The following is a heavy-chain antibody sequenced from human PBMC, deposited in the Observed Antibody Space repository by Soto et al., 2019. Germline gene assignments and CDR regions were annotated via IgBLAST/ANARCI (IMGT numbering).Heavy chain of an antibody. D-gene: IGHD3-3*01. CDR1: GFTFSSYA. CDR3: AKEIDFWCGHPIYFDY. J-gene: IGHJ4*02. Sequence: GGSLRLSCAASGFTFSSYAMSWVRQAPGKGLEWVSAISGSGGSTYYADSVKGRFTISRDNSKNTLYLQMNSLRAEDTAVYYCAKEIDFWCGHPIYFDYWGQGTLVTVSS. CDR2: ISGSGGST. V-gene: IGHV3-23*01.